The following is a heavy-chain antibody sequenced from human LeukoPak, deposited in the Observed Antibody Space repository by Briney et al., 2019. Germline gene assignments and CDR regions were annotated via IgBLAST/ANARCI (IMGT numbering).Heavy chain of an antibody. Sequence: SETLSLTCAVSGDSISSSNWWSWVRQPPGKGLEWIGEIYHSGSTNYNPSLKSRVTMSVDNSKNQFSLKLSSVTAADTAVYYCARVQYYYDNSGYYLGAFDIWGQGTMVTVSP. V-gene: IGHV4-4*02. D-gene: IGHD3-22*01. J-gene: IGHJ3*02. CDR1: GDSISSSNW. CDR2: IYHSGST. CDR3: ARVQYYYDNSGYYLGAFDI.